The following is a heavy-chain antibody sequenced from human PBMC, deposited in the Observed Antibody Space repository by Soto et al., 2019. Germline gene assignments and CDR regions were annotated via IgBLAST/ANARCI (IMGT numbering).Heavy chain of an antibody. J-gene: IGHJ6*02. D-gene: IGHD5-18*01. CDR1: GYTFTCYY. Sequence: ASVKVSCKASGYTFTCYYMHWVRQAPGQGLEWMGIINPSGCSTSDAQKFQGRVTMTRDTSASTVYMEMSSLRSEDTAVYYCASPMDTAYYYYGMDVWGQGTTVTVSS. V-gene: IGHV1-46*01. CDR3: ASPMDTAYYYYGMDV. CDR2: INPSGCST.